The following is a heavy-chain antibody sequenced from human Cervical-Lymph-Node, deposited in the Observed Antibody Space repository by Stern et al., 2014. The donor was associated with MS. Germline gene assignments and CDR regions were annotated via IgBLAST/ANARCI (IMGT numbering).Heavy chain of an antibody. Sequence: QVQLQESGPGLVKPSQTLSLTCTVSGGSISSGGYYWSWILQHPRKGLEWIGNIYYSGSTYYNPSLKGRVTISVDTSKNQFSLKLSSVTAADTAVYYCARDGGHWNDVRWFDPWGQGTLVTVSS. V-gene: IGHV4-31*03. J-gene: IGHJ5*02. CDR3: ARDGGHWNDVRWFDP. CDR1: GGSISSGGYY. CDR2: IYYSGST. D-gene: IGHD1-1*01.